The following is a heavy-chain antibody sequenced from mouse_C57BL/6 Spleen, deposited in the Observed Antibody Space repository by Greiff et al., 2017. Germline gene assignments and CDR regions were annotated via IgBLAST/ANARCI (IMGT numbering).Heavy chain of an antibody. CDR2: IDPSDSYT. V-gene: IGHV1-50*01. J-gene: IGHJ2*01. Sequence: VQLQQPGAELVKPGASVKLSCKASGYTFTSYWMQWVKQRPGQGLEWIGEIDPSDSYTNYNQKFKGKATLTVDTSSSTAYMQLSSLTSEDSAVYYCARRATPDYWGQGTTLTVSS. CDR1: GYTFTSYW. CDR3: ARRATPDY. D-gene: IGHD3-1*01.